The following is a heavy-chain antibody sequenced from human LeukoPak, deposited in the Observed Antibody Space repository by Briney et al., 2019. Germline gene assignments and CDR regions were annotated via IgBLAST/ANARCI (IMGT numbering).Heavy chain of an antibody. CDR2: IIPILGIA. Sequence: SVKVSCKASGGTFSSYAISWVRQAPGQGLEWMGRIIPILGIANYAQKFQGRVTITADKSTSTAYMELSSLRSEDTAVYYCARGSSESIYYYYYGMDVWGQGTTVTVSS. J-gene: IGHJ6*02. V-gene: IGHV1-69*04. CDR1: GGTFSSYA. D-gene: IGHD1-26*01. CDR3: ARGSSESIYYYYYGMDV.